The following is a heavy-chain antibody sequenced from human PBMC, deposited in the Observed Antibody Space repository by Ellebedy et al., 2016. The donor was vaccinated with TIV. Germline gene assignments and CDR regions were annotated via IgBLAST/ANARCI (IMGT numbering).Heavy chain of an antibody. J-gene: IGHJ4*02. CDR1: GFTFSSNA. CDR3: AKDEGYYSSGSYYDFDF. D-gene: IGHD3-10*01. V-gene: IGHV3-30*04. CDR2: ISYDGKNK. Sequence: PGGSLRLSCAASGFTFSSNAMHWVRQAPGKGLEWVADISYDGKNKYYGDSVRGRFTISRDNSENTLYLQMNSLRAEDTAIYYCAKDEGYYSSGSYYDFDFWGQGTLVTVSS.